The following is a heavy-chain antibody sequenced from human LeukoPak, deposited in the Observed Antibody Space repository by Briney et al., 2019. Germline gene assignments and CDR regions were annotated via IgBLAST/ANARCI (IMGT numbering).Heavy chain of an antibody. V-gene: IGHV3-30*02. D-gene: IGHD6-13*01. CDR3: AKVYITIAAAGTYYYYYYMDV. Sequence: PGGSLRLSCAASGFTFSSYGMHWVRQAPGQGLEWVAFIRYDGSNKYYADSVKGRFTISRDNSKNTLYLQMNSLRAEDTAVYYCAKVYITIAAAGTYYYYYYMDVWGKGTTVTVSS. J-gene: IGHJ6*03. CDR1: GFTFSSYG. CDR2: IRYDGSNK.